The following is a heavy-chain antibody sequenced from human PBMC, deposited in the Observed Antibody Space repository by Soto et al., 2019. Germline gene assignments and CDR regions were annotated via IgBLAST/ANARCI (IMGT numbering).Heavy chain of an antibody. D-gene: IGHD3-3*01. CDR2: FDPEDGET. J-gene: IGHJ6*02. V-gene: IGHV1-24*01. CDR1: GYTLTELS. Sequence: GASVKVSGKVSGYTLTELSMHWVRQAPGKGLEWMGGFDPEDGETIYAQKFQGRVTMTEDTSTDTAYMELSSLRSEDTAVYYCATVRFLEWTPYYYYGMDVWGQGTTVTVSS. CDR3: ATVRFLEWTPYYYYGMDV.